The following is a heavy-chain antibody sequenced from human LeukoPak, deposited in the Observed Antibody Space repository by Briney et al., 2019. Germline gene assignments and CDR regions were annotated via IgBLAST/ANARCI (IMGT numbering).Heavy chain of an antibody. J-gene: IGHJ6*02. CDR2: IYPGDSDT. CDR1: GYSFTSYW. D-gene: IGHD3-16*02. Sequence: GESLKISCKGSGYSFTSYWIGWVRQMPGKGLEWMGIIYPGDSDTRHSPSFQGQVTISADKSISTAYLQWSSLKASDTAMYYCARQYIDYYYYYGMDVWGQGTTVTVSS. V-gene: IGHV5-51*01. CDR3: ARQYIDYYYYYGMDV.